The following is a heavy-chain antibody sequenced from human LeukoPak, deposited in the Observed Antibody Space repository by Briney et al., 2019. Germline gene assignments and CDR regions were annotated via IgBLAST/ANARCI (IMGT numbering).Heavy chain of an antibody. Sequence: ASVKISCKASGGTFSSYAISWVRQAPGQGLEWMGGIIPIFGTANYAQKFQGRVTITADESTSTAYMELSSLRSEDTAVYYCARGEGTVTTPIYDWGQGTLVTVSS. J-gene: IGHJ4*02. CDR1: GGTFSSYA. CDR3: ARGEGTVTTPIYD. CDR2: IIPIFGTA. V-gene: IGHV1-69*13. D-gene: IGHD4-17*01.